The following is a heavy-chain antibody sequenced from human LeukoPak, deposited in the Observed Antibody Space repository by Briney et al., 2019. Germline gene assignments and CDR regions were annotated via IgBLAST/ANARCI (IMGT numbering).Heavy chain of an antibody. CDR3: ARDSLRAYCGGDCYSEFDP. CDR2: INTNTGNP. V-gene: IGHV7-4-1*02. J-gene: IGHJ5*02. CDR1: GYTFTSYA. D-gene: IGHD2-21*02. Sequence: ASVKVSCKASGYTFTSYAMNWVRQAPGQGLEWMGWINTNTGNPTYAQGFTGRFVFSLDTSVSTAYLQISSLKAEGTAVYYCARDSLRAYCGGDCYSEFDPWGQGTLVTVSS.